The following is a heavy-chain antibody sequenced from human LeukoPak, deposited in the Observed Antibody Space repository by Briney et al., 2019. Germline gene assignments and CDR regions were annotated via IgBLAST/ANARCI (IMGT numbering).Heavy chain of an antibody. CDR1: GGSISSSSYY. CDR2: IYYSGST. V-gene: IGHV4-39*01. D-gene: IGHD1-26*01. Sequence: PSETLSLTCTVSGGSISSSSYYWGWIRQPPGKGLEWIGSIYYSGSTYYNPSLKSRVTISVDTSKNQFSLKLSSVTAADTAVYYCASTWGLGPYVGDYYYYMDVWGKGTTVTISS. J-gene: IGHJ6*03. CDR3: ASTWGLGPYVGDYYYYMDV.